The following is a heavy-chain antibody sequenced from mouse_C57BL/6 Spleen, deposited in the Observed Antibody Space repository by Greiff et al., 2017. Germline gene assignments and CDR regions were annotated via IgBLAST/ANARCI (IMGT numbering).Heavy chain of an antibody. CDR2: IYPRSGNT. V-gene: IGHV1-81*01. CDR3: AREVTGPFAY. D-gene: IGHD2-2*01. J-gene: IGHJ3*01. CDR1: GYTFTSYG. Sequence: VQRVESGAELARPGASVKLSCKASGYTFTSYGISWVKQRTGQGLEWIGEIYPRSGNTYYNEKFKGKATLTADKSSSTAYMELRSLTSEDSAVYFCAREVTGPFAYWGQGTLVTVSA.